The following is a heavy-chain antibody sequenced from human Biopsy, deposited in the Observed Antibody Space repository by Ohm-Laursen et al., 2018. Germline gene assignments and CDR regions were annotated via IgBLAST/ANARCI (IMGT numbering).Heavy chain of an antibody. J-gene: IGHJ3*02. V-gene: IGHV4-4*07. D-gene: IGHD3-22*01. CDR2: ITPTGVT. CDR3: ARWTPEYDSSRYYLDAFDI. CDR1: GGSIDFKY. Sequence: SRTLSLTCSVSGGSIDFKYWTWIRQSADKGLEWIGRITPTGVTHYNPSLESRVTMSLDTSKKLFSLKLSSVTAADTAVYYCARWTPEYDSSRYYLDAFDIWGQGTKVTVSS.